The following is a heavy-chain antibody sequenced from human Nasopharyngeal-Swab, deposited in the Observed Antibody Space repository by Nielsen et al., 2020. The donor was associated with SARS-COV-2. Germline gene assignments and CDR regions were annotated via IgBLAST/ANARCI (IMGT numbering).Heavy chain of an antibody. Sequence: GESLKISCAASGFTFSSYTMNWVRQAPGKGLEWVSSINSSSSYIYYADSVKGRFTISRDNAKNSLYLQMNSLRAEDTAVYYCARDRGGWFDPWGQGTLVTVSS. D-gene: IGHD3-16*01. V-gene: IGHV3-21*01. CDR1: GFTFSSYT. J-gene: IGHJ5*02. CDR3: ARDRGGWFDP. CDR2: INSSSSYI.